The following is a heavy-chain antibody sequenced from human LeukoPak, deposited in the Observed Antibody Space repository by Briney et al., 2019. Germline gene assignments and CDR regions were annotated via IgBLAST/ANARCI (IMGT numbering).Heavy chain of an antibody. Sequence: PGGSLRLSCAASGFTFSSYEMNWVRQAPGKGLEWVSYISSSGSTIYYADSVKGRFTISRDNAKNSLYLQMNSLRAEDTAVYYCARDYGDYELDYWGQGTLATVSS. CDR2: ISSSGSTI. J-gene: IGHJ4*02. V-gene: IGHV3-48*03. CDR1: GFTFSSYE. CDR3: ARDYGDYELDY. D-gene: IGHD4-17*01.